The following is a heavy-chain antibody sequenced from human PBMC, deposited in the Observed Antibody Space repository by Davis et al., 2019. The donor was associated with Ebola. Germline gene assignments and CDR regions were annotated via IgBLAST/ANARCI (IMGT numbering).Heavy chain of an antibody. V-gene: IGHV4-59*01. CDR1: GGSISSYY. J-gene: IGHJ4*02. CDR3: ARGSYRGAFDY. CDR2: IYYSGST. Sequence: MPSETLSLTCTVSGGSISSYYWSWIRQPPGKGLEWIGYIYYSGSTNYNPSLKSRVTISVDTSKSQFSLKLSSVTAADTAVYYCARGSYRGAFDYWGQGTLVTVSS. D-gene: IGHD4-11*01.